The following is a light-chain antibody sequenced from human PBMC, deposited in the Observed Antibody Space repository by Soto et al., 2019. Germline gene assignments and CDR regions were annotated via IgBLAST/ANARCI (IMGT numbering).Light chain of an antibody. J-gene: IGKJ4*01. CDR3: QQRSNWPLT. CDR2: DAS. CDR1: QSVDRY. V-gene: IGKV3-11*01. Sequence: EIVLTQSPATLSLSPGDRATLSCRASQSVDRYLAWYHEKPGQAPRLLFYDASNRATGIPARFSGSGSGTDFTLTISSLEPEDFAVYYCQQRSNWPLTFGGGTKVEIK.